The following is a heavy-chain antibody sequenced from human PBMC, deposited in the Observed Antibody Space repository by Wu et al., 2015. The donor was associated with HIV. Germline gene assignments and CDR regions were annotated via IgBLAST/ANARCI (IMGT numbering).Heavy chain of an antibody. J-gene: IGHJ2*01. CDR1: GYTFTDYA. CDR2: ISAYNGNT. Sequence: QVQLVQSGAEVKKPGASVKLSCKTSGYTFTDYALTWLRQAPGQGLEWMGWISAYNGNTHYAQKFQGRVTVTTDSSTTTAYMELRSLRSDDTAVYFCARDAVGIGAYFDFWGRGTLVTVSS. CDR3: ARDAVGIGAYFDF. V-gene: IGHV1-18*01. D-gene: IGHD2-21*01.